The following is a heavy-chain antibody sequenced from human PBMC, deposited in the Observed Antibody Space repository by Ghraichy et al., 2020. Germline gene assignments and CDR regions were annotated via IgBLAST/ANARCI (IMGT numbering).Heavy chain of an antibody. CDR3: VGGDHADY. V-gene: IGHV3-7*03. CDR1: GFTFSSYW. CDR2: IRQDGSEK. J-gene: IGHJ4*02. Sequence: GESLNISCVASGFTFSSYWMTWVRRAPGKGLEWVANIRQDGSEKYYVDSVKGRFTISRDNAKSSLYLQMNSLRADDTAVYYCVGGDHADYWGQGTLVTVSS. D-gene: IGHD2-21*02.